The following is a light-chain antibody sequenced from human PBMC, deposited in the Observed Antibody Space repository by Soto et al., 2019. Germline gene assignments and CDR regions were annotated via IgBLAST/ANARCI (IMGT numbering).Light chain of an antibody. J-gene: IGKJ1*01. Sequence: EIVLTQSPGTLSLSPGERATLSCRASQSVPSNFLAWYQQKPGQAPILLIYGVSRRATGIPDRFSGSGSVTDFTLTISRLEPEDFAVDYCQQYDSSWTFGQGTKVEIK. CDR3: QQYDSSWT. CDR1: QSVPSNF. V-gene: IGKV3-20*01. CDR2: GVS.